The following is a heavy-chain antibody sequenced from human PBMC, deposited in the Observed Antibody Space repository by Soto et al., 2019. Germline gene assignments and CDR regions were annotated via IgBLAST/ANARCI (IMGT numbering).Heavy chain of an antibody. CDR1: GFTFSSYA. V-gene: IGHV3-23*01. CDR2: ICGSGSKT. J-gene: IGHJ5*02. D-gene: IGHD3-10*01. CDR3: AKDSLNYYYSSGPFDP. Sequence: GGSLRLSCAASGFTFSSYAMSWVRQAPGKGLEWVSTICGSGSKTYYADSVKGRFTISKDNSKSTLNLQMNSLRAEDTAVYYCAKDSLNYYYSSGPFDPWGQGTLVTVSS.